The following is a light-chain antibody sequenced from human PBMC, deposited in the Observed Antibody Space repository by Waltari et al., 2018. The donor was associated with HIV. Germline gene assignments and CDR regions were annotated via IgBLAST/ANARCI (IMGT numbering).Light chain of an antibody. CDR1: QSVLYSSDNKNY. J-gene: IGKJ4*01. CDR3: QQSYSPPLT. V-gene: IGKV4-1*01. Sequence: DIVMTQSPDSLAVSLGERAAINCKSSQSVLYSSDNKNYLAWYQQRPGQPPKLLIYWASTRESVVPDRFSGSGSGTDFTLTISSLHAEDVAVYYCQQSYSPPLTFGGGTKVEIK. CDR2: WAS.